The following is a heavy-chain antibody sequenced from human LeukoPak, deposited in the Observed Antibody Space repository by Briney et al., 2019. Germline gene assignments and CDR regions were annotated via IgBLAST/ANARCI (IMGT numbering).Heavy chain of an antibody. CDR1: GYTFTGYY. J-gene: IGHJ6*02. D-gene: IGHD3-3*01. Sequence: ASVKVSCKASGYTFTGYYMHWVRQAPGQGLEWMGRINPNSGGTNYAQKLQGRVTMTRDTSISTAYMELSRLRSDDTAVYYCARVPTYYDFWSGYYPLGDYYGMDVWGQGTTVTVSS. V-gene: IGHV1-2*06. CDR3: ARVPTYYDFWSGYYPLGDYYGMDV. CDR2: INPNSGGT.